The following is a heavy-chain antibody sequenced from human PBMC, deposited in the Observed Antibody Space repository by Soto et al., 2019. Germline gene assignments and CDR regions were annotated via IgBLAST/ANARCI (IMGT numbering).Heavy chain of an antibody. CDR1: GGTFSSYA. CDR2: IIPIFGTA. D-gene: IGHD3-22*01. Sequence: QVQLVQSGAEVKKPGSSVKVSCKASGGTFSSYAISWVRQASGQGLEWMGGIIPIFGTANYAQKLQGRVTITADESTSTAYMELSSLRSEDTAVYYCARGNPYDSSGYYPYYGMDVWGQGTTVTVSS. CDR3: ARGNPYDSSGYYPYYGMDV. J-gene: IGHJ6*02. V-gene: IGHV1-69*01.